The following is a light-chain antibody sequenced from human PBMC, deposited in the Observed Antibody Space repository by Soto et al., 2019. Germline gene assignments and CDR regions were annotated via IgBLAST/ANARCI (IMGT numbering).Light chain of an antibody. CDR3: CSYAGSNSVI. Sequence: QSALTQPASVSGSLGQSITIPCTGTVTDVGSYNLVSWYQQHPGKAPKLMIHEGSKWHSGVSNRFSGSKSGNTASLTIAGLQAEDEADYYCCSYAGSNSVIFGGGTKLTVL. V-gene: IGLV2-23*01. J-gene: IGLJ2*01. CDR2: EGS. CDR1: VTDVGSYNL.